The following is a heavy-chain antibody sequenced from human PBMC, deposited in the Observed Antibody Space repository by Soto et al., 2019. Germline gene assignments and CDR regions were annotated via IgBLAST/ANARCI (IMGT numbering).Heavy chain of an antibody. D-gene: IGHD1-1*01. CDR1: GGSFSGYY. CDR2: INHSGSP. V-gene: IGHV4-34*01. J-gene: IGHJ5*02. CDR3: ATANWSHHYFDP. Sequence: SETLSLTCAVYGGSFSGYYWSWLRQPPGKGLEWIGEINHSGSPNYNPSLKSRVTISVDMSKNQFSLKMTSVTAADTAVYYCATANWSHHYFDPWGQGTLVTVSS.